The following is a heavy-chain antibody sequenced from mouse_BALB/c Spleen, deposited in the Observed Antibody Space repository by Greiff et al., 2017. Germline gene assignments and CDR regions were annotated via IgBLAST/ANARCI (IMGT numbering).Heavy chain of an antibody. CDR1: GYTFTSYW. CDR2: INPSTGYT. CDR3: ARWMITTWFAY. V-gene: IGHV1-7*01. J-gene: IGHJ3*01. D-gene: IGHD2-4*01. Sequence: QVQLQQSGAELAKPGASVKMSCTASGYTFTSYWMHWVKQRPGQGLEWIGYINPSTGYTEYNQKFKDKATLTADKSSSTAYMQLSSLTSEDSAVYYCARWMITTWFAYWGQGTLVTVSA.